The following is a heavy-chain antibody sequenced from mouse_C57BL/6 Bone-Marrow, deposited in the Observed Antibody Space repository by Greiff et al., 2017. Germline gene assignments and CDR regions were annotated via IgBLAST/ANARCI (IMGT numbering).Heavy chain of an antibody. V-gene: IGHV5-9*01. CDR2: ISGGGGNP. CDR1: GFTFSSYT. D-gene: IGHD1-1*01. CDR3: SRQVTTVLATKYFDV. J-gene: IGHJ1*03. Sequence: EVKLMESGGGLVKPGGSLKLSCAASGFTFSSYTMSWVRQTPEKRLQWVAAISGGGGNPCYPDSVKGRFTISRDNDKNILYLQMSSLRSEDTALYYCSRQVTTVLATKYFDVWGTGTTVTVSS.